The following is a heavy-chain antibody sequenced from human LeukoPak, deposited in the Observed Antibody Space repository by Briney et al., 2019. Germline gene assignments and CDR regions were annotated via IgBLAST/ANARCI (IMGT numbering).Heavy chain of an antibody. V-gene: IGHV4-34*01. CDR2: INHSGST. CDR3: ARRGKDIVATKPVNWFDP. Sequence: SETLSLTCAVYGGSFSGYYWSWIRQPPGKGLEWIGEINHSGSTNYNPSLKSRVTISVDTSKNQSSLKLSSVTAADTAVYYCARRGKDIVATKPVNWFDPWGQGTLVTVSS. CDR1: GGSFSGYY. J-gene: IGHJ5*02. D-gene: IGHD5-12*01.